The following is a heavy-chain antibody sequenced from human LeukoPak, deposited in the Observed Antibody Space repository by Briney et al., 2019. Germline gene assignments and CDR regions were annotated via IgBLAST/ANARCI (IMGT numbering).Heavy chain of an antibody. CDR1: GFTFSTYT. CDR2: ISSGSSYI. D-gene: IGHD6-19*01. CDR3: ARIPVARSYYFDY. J-gene: IGHJ4*02. V-gene: IGHV3-21*01. Sequence: GGSLRLSCAASGFTFSTYTMNWVRQAPGKGLEWVSSISSGSSYIYYADSVKGRFTISRDNAKSSLYPQMNSLRPEDTAVYYCARIPVARSYYFDYWGQGTLVTVSS.